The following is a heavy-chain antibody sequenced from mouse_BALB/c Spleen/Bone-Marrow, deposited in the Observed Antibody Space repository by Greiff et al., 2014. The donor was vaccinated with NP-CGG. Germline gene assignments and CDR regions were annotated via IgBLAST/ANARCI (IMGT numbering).Heavy chain of an antibody. CDR3: ARNWDY. CDR2: IWTDGST. CDR1: GFSLTNYG. V-gene: IGHV2-6*02. J-gene: IGHJ4*01. Sequence: QVQLKESGPGLVAPSQSLSITCTVSGFSLTNYGVHWFRQPPGKGLEWLGVIWTDGSTAYNSALKSRLSITKDNSKSQIFLKMNSLQTDDTAMYFCARNWDYWGQGTSVTVSS.